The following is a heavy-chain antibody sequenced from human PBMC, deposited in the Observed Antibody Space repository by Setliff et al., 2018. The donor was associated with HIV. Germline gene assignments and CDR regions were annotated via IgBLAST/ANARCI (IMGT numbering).Heavy chain of an antibody. CDR1: GISFSRDW. CDR3: ARGRRVSSNYYYYYYMDV. J-gene: IGHJ6*03. V-gene: IGHV3-74*01. Sequence: PGGSLRLSCVASGISFSRDWMHWVRQAPGKGLVWVSRISNDGTTTTYADAVKGRFTISRDNSKNTLYLQMNSLGAEDTAVYYCARGRRVSSNYYYYYYMDVWGKGTTVTVSS. D-gene: IGHD2-2*01. CDR2: ISNDGTTT.